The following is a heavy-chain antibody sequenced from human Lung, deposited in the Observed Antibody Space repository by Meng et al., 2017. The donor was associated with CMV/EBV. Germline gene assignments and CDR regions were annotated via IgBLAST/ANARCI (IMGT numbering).Heavy chain of an antibody. D-gene: IGHD6-13*01. Sequence: SGFTVRGSAMHWVRQAYGKGLEWVGRIRSKANSYATAYAASVKGRFTISRDDSKNTAYLQMNSLKTEDTAVYYCTSPGGGSSWYGYWGQGTLVTVSS. V-gene: IGHV3-73*01. CDR2: IRSKANSYAT. CDR1: GFTVRGSA. J-gene: IGHJ4*02. CDR3: TSPGGGSSWYGY.